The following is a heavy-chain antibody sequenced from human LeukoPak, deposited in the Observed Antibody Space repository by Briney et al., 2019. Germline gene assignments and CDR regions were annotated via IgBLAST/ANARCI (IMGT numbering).Heavy chain of an antibody. D-gene: IGHD3-22*01. V-gene: IGHV4-39*01. CDR1: GGSISSSSYY. J-gene: IGHJ4*02. CDR3: ARGHYDSSGYYPDY. Sequence: PSETLSLTCTVSGGSISSSSYYWGWIRQPPGKGLEWIGSIYYSGSTYYNPSLKSRVTISVDTSKNQFSLKLSSVTAADTAVYYCARGHYDSSGYYPDYWGQGTLVTVSS. CDR2: IYYSGST.